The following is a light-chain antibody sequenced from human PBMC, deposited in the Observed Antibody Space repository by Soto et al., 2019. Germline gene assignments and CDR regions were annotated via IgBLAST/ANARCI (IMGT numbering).Light chain of an antibody. J-gene: IGLJ1*01. Sequence: QLVLSQPPSASASLGASVTLTCTLTSAYGSYKVDWYQRRPGKGPRFVMRVGTGGLVGSKGDGCPDRFSVLGSGLNRYLTIKDIQEEDEGDYFCGADHGSGSDFVYVFGSGTKLTVL. CDR1: SAYGSYK. CDR3: GADHGSGSDFVYV. CDR2: VGTGGLVG. V-gene: IGLV9-49*03.